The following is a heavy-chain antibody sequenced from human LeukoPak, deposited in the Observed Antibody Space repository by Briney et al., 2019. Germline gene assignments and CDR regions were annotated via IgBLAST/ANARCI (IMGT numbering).Heavy chain of an antibody. D-gene: IGHD2-15*01. CDR2: INAGNGNT. CDR1: GYTFTSYA. J-gene: IGHJ4*02. V-gene: IGHV1-3*03. CDR3: ARAWGYCSGGSCYTHFDY. Sequence: ASVKVSCKASGYTFTSYAMHWVRQAPGQRLEWMGWINAGNGNTKYSQEFQGRVTITRDTSASTAYMELSSLRSEDMAVYCCARAWGYCSGGSCYTHFDYWGQGTLVTVSS.